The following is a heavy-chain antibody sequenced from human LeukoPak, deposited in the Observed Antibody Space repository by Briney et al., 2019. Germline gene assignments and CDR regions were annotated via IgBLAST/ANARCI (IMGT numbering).Heavy chain of an antibody. V-gene: IGHV3-21*06. CDR1: GLTFYNSG. J-gene: IGHJ4*02. CDR3: ATETNGRHYDY. Sequence: GGSLRLSCTASGLTFYNSGFNWVRQAPGKGLEWVASIGPTGSDRYHADSIKGRITISRDNANNFLYLQMNSLRAEDTAVYYCATETNGRHYDYWGQGTLLTVSS. D-gene: IGHD1-14*01. CDR2: IGPTGSDR.